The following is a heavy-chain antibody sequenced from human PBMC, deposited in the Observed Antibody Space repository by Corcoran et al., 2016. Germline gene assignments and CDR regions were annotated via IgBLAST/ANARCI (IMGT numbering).Heavy chain of an antibody. CDR1: GDSVSSNSAA. Sequence: QVQLQPSGPGLVKPSQTLSLTCAISGDSVSSNSAAWNWIRQSPSRGLEWLGRTYYRSKWYNDYAVSVKSRITINPDTSKNQFSLQLNSVTPEDTALYYCARVYGDYEGGSNWCDPWGQGTLVTVSS. J-gene: IGHJ5*02. CDR2: TYYRSKWYN. CDR3: ARVYGDYEGGSNWCDP. D-gene: IGHD4-17*01. V-gene: IGHV6-1*01.